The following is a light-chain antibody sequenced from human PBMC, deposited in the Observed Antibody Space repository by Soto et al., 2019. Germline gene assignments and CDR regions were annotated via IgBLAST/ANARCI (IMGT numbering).Light chain of an antibody. J-gene: IGKJ4*01. Sequence: EIVMTQSPSTLSVSPVDRSTLSFMASQSVDNDLAWYQQKPGQPPRLLIYDASTRATRIPARFSGSQSGTEFTLTISSLLSEDFAVYSCQQYNNWPLTFGGGTKVDIK. CDR1: QSVDND. CDR3: QQYNNWPLT. CDR2: DAS. V-gene: IGKV3D-15*01.